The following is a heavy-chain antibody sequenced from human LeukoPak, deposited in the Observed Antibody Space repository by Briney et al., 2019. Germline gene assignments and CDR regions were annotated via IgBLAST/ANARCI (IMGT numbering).Heavy chain of an antibody. CDR2: ISGSGASI. D-gene: IGHD6-13*01. CDR3: AKGQEIRYSSSWPCYFDY. V-gene: IGHV3-23*01. Sequence: GGSLRLSCAASGFTFSSYAMSWVRQAPGKGLEWVSAISGSGASIYYADSVKGRFTISRDNSKNTLYLQMNSLKAEETAVYYCAKGQEIRYSSSWPCYFDYWGQGTLVTVSS. J-gene: IGHJ4*02. CDR1: GFTFSSYA.